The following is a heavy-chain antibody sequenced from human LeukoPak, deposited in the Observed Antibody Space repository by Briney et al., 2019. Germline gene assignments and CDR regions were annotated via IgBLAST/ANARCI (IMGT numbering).Heavy chain of an antibody. J-gene: IGHJ5*02. V-gene: IGHV3-23D*01. Sequence: GGSLRLSCAASGFTFINYGMXXXXXAPGKGXXXXXXISXXXXTXYFADSVXXXXXXXXDXSKNTMYLQMNTLRVEDTAVYYCARNRHAXSGYDSFYPWGQGTLVTVSS. CDR2: ISXXXXTX. D-gene: IGHD5-12*01. CDR1: GFTFINYG. CDR3: ARNRHAXSGYDSFYP.